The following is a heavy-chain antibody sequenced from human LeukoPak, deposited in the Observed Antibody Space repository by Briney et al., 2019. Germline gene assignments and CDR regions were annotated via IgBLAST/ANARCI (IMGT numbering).Heavy chain of an antibody. V-gene: IGHV4-59*01. D-gene: IGHD6-6*01. CDR3: ARRQAARLSPFFDY. J-gene: IGHJ4*02. Sequence: ETLSLTCTVSGGSISSYYWSWIRQPPGKGLEWIGYIYYSGSTNSNPSLKSRVTISVDTSKNQFSLKLSSVTTADTAVYYCARRQAARLSPFFDYWGQGTLVTVSS. CDR1: GGSISSYY. CDR2: IYYSGST.